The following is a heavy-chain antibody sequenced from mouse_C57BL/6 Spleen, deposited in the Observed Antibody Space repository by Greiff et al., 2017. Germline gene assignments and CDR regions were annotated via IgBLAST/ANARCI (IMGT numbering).Heavy chain of an antibody. CDR2: INPGSGGT. CDR3: ARSHEGFAY. J-gene: IGHJ3*01. V-gene: IGHV1-54*01. CDR1: GYALTNSL. Sequence: QVQLQQSGAELVRPGTSVKVSCKASGYALTNSLIEWVKQRPGQGLEWIGVINPGSGGTNYNEKFKGKATLTADKSSSTAYMQLSSLTSEDSAVYFCARSHEGFAYWGQGTLVTVSA.